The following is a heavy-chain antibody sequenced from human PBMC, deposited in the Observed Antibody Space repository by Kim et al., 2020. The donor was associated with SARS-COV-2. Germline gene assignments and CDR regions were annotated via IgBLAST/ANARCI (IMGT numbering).Heavy chain of an antibody. J-gene: IGHJ4*02. D-gene: IGHD4-17*01. Sequence: YADSVKGGSHNAGDNSKTTLYLQMNSLRVEDTAVYYCASAFGDYGLDYWGQGTLVTVSS. CDR3: ASAFGDYGLDY. V-gene: IGHV3-33*01.